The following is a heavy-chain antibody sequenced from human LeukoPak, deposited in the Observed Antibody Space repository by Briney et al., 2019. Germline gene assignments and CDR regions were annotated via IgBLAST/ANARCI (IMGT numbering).Heavy chain of an antibody. CDR1: GYTFTVYY. CDR3: ARALSNLRLYYFDY. D-gene: IGHD4-11*01. CDR2: INPNSGGT. Sequence: ASVTLSCTASGYTFTVYYIHWVRQAPGQGLEWMGWINPNSGGTNYAQRFEGRVTVTRDTSISTAYMELSRLRSDDTAVYYCARALSNLRLYYFDYWGQGALVTVSS. J-gene: IGHJ4*02. V-gene: IGHV1-2*02.